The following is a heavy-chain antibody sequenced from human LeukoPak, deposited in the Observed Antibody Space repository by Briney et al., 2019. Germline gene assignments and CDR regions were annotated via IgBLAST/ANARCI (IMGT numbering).Heavy chain of an antibody. CDR1: GFTFSSYA. J-gene: IGHJ4*02. D-gene: IGHD3-22*01. CDR3: AKDLPSLDYYDSSGYLDY. Sequence: PGGSLRLSCEASGFTFSSYAMSWVRQAPGKGLEWVSGISGRGGSTYYADSVKGRFTISRDNSKNTLFLQMNSLRAEDTAVYYCAKDLPSLDYYDSSGYLDYWGQGTLVTVSS. V-gene: IGHV3-23*01. CDR2: ISGRGGST.